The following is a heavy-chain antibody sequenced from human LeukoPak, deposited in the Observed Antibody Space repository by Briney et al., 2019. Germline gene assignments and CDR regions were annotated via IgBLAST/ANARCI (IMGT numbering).Heavy chain of an antibody. CDR3: ARDLWGSYYLFDY. CDR2: ISSSSSYI. J-gene: IGHJ4*02. D-gene: IGHD1-26*01. CDR1: GFTFSSYE. Sequence: KAGGSLRLSGAASGFTFSSYEMNWVRQAPGKGLEWVSSISSSSSYIYYADSVKGRFTISRDNAKNSLYLQMNSLRAEDTAVYYCARDLWGSYYLFDYWGQGTLVTVSS. V-gene: IGHV3-21*01.